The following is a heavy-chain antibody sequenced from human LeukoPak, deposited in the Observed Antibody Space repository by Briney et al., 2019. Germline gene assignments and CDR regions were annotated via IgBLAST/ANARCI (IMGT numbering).Heavy chain of an antibody. CDR3: ARGYSYAHDY. V-gene: IGHV3-74*01. Sequence: GGSLRLSCAASGFTFSNNYMHWVRQAPGEGLVWVSRINTDGSSTNYADSVKGRFTISRDNAKNTLYLQMNSLRAEDTAVYYCARGYSYAHDYWGQGTLVTVSS. CDR1: GFTFSNNY. J-gene: IGHJ4*02. D-gene: IGHD3-16*01. CDR2: INTDGSST.